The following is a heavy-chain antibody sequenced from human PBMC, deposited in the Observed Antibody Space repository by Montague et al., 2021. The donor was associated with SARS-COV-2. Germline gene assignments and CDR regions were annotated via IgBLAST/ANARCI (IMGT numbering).Heavy chain of an antibody. D-gene: IGHD2-15*01. V-gene: IGHV4-61*01. Sequence: SETLSLTCTVSGGSISSGNSYWNFIRHPPGEGLGWRGYFSYSGSTNYRPSHNSRVTISVDTSKDQLSLKVIFTTAADTAVYYCARIGYGSGGYYFVYQDWGQGSLVAVS. J-gene: IGHJ1*01. CDR3: ARIGYGSGGYYFVYQD. CDR1: GGSISSGNSY. CDR2: FSYSGST.